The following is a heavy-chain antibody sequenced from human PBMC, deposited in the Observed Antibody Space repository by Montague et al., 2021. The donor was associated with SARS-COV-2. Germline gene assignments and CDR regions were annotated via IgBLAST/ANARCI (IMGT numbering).Heavy chain of an antibody. D-gene: IGHD2-21*02. V-gene: IGHV3-30-3*01. CDR3: ASDFVVVTAGAFDI. Sequence: SLRLSCSASGFPFSSYAMHWVRQAPGKGLEWVAVISYNGSNKYYADSVKGRFTISRDNSKNTLYLQMNSLRAEDTAVYYCASDFVVVTAGAFDIWGQGTMVTVSS. J-gene: IGHJ3*02. CDR2: ISYNGSNK. CDR1: GFPFSSYA.